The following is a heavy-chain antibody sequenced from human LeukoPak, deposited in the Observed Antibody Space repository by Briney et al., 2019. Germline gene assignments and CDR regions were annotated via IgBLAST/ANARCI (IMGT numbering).Heavy chain of an antibody. Sequence: GGSLRLSCAVAGFNFRDHWMDWVRQAPGKGLQWVGHIKNDGSETYYLDSLKGRFSISRDNTNNALYLQMNSLRVEDTAVYYCVKNDGWFHLAQWGQGTLVTVSS. CDR2: IKNDGSET. J-gene: IGHJ4*02. CDR3: VKNDGWFHLAQ. CDR1: GFNFRDHW. D-gene: IGHD6-19*01. V-gene: IGHV3-7*03.